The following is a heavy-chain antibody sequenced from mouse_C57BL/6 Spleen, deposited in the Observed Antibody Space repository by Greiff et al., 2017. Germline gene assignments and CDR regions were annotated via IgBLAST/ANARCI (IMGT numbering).Heavy chain of an antibody. V-gene: IGHV1-42*01. CDR1: GYSFTGYY. Sequence: VQLQQSGPELVKPGASVKISCKASGYSFTGYYMNWVKQSPEKSLEWIGEINPSNGGTTYNQKFKAKATLTVDKSSSTAYMQLKSLTSEDSAVYYCARREAMGLRRREDYFDYWGQGTTLTVSS. CDR3: ARREAMGLRRREDYFDY. D-gene: IGHD2-4*01. CDR2: INPSNGGT. J-gene: IGHJ2*01.